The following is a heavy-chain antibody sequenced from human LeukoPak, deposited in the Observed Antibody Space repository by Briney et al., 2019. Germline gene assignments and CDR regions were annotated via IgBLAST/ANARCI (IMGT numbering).Heavy chain of an antibody. CDR3: ARDTTGTVYYGMDV. CDR2: INPNIGGT. D-gene: IGHD1-1*01. V-gene: IGHV1-2*02. J-gene: IGHJ6*02. Sequence: ASVKVSCKASGYTFTGYYMHWVRQAPGQGHEWRGWINPNIGGTNYAQKFQVRVTMTRDTSITTAYMELSRLRSDDTAVYYCARDTTGTVYYGMDVWGQGTTVTVSS. CDR1: GYTFTGYY.